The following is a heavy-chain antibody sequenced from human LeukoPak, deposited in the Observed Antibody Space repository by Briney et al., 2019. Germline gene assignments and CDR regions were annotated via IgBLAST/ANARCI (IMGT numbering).Heavy chain of an antibody. Sequence: PSETLSLTCTVSGGSISSYYWSWIRQPPGKGLEWIGYIYYSGSTNYNPSLKSRVTISVDTSKNQFSLKLSSVTAADTAVYYCARSRVRYFDWSDGGYFDYWGQGTLVTVSS. CDR2: IYYSGST. CDR1: GGSISSYY. D-gene: IGHD3-9*01. V-gene: IGHV4-59*01. J-gene: IGHJ4*02. CDR3: ARSRVRYFDWSDGGYFDY.